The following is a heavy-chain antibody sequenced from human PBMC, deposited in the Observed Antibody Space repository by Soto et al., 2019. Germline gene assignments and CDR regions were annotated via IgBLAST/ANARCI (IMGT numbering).Heavy chain of an antibody. CDR2: ISGSGGST. J-gene: IGHJ4*02. CDR1: GFTFSSYA. CDR3: AKDMGSGWYSGGVLDY. D-gene: IGHD6-19*01. Sequence: PGGSLRLSCAASGFTFSSYAMSWVRQAPGKGLEWVSAISGSGGSTYYADSVKGRFTISRDNSKNTLYLQMSSLRAEDTAVYYCAKDMGSGWYSGGVLDYSGQGTLVTVFS. V-gene: IGHV3-23*01.